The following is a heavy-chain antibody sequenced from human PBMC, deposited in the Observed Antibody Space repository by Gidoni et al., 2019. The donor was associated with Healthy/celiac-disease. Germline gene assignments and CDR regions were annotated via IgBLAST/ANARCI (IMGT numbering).Heavy chain of an antibody. Sequence: VQLLESWGGTVQSGGSLRVPCAASGFTFSSYAMSWVRQDPGTGLEWVSAISGSGGSTYYADSVKGRFTISRDNSKNTLYLQMNSLRAEDTAVYYGAKEYGSGSYYISYWGQGTLVTVSS. D-gene: IGHD3-10*01. CDR3: AKEYGSGSYYISY. CDR1: GFTFSSYA. J-gene: IGHJ4*02. V-gene: IGHV3-23*01. CDR2: ISGSGGST.